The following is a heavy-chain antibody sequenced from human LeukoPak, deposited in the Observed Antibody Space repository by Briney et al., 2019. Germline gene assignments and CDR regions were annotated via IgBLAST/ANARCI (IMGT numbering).Heavy chain of an antibody. CDR1: GFTFSSYA. CDR3: ARSYYGSGSPLDY. J-gene: IGHJ4*02. D-gene: IGHD3-10*01. Sequence: PGGSLRLSCAASGFTFSSYAMSWVRQAPGKGLEWVSYISSSGSTIYYADSVKGRFTISRDNAKNSLYLQMNSLRAEDTAVYYCARSYYGSGSPLDYWGQGTLVTVSS. V-gene: IGHV3-48*04. CDR2: ISSSGSTI.